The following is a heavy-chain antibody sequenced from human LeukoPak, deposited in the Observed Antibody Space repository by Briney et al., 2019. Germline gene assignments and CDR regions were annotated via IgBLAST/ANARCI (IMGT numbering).Heavy chain of an antibody. Sequence: GGSLRLSWSASGFTFSSFAMFLVRQAPGKGLEYVSGISSDGGRTNYADSVKARFTISRDNSKVTLYLQMTSLRPEDTAIYYCVKDPSGNYFYFDYWGQGTLVTVSS. D-gene: IGHD1-26*01. CDR2: ISSDGGRT. CDR1: GFTFSSFA. J-gene: IGHJ4*02. V-gene: IGHV3-64D*09. CDR3: VKDPSGNYFYFDY.